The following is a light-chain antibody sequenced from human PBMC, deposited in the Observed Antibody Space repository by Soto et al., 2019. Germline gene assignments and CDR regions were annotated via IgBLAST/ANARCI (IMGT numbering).Light chain of an antibody. CDR3: QQRSTWPRT. Sequence: EIVLTQSPATLSLSPGERATLSCRASQSVTSSLVWYQQKPGQSPRLLMYDASNRATDIPARFSGSGSGTDFTLTISSLETEDSAVYYCQQRSTWPRTFDGGTKVEIK. J-gene: IGKJ4*01. CDR1: QSVTSS. V-gene: IGKV3-11*01. CDR2: DAS.